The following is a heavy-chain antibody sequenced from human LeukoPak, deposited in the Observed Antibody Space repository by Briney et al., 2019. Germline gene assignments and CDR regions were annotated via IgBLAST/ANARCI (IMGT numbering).Heavy chain of an antibody. CDR1: GGAISSGSYY. V-gene: IGHV4-61*02. CDR2: IYTSGST. J-gene: IGHJ4*02. CDR3: TRVQGGYYFDY. D-gene: IGHD3-10*01. Sequence: PSETLSLTCTVSGGAISSGSYYWSWIRQPAGTGLEWIGRIYTSGSTTYNPSLKSRVTISIDTSKNQFSLKLSSVTAADTAVYYCTRVQGGYYFDYWGQGTLVTVSS.